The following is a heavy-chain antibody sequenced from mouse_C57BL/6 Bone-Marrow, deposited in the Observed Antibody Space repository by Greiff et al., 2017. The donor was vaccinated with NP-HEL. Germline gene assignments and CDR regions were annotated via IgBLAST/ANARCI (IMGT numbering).Heavy chain of an antibody. J-gene: IGHJ1*03. CDR1: GFNIKDDY. D-gene: IGHD2-4*01. CDR3: TTENDYDWYFDV. CDR2: IDPENGDT. V-gene: IGHV14-4*01. Sequence: EVKVVESGAELVRPGASVKLSCTASGFNIKDDYMHWVKQRPEQGLEWIGWIDPENGDTEYASKFQGKATITADTSSNTAYLQLSSLTSEDTAVYYCTTENDYDWYFDVWGTGTTVTVSS.